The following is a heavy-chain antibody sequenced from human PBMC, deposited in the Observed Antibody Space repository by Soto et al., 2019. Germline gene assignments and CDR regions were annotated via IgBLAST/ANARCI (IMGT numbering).Heavy chain of an antibody. CDR1: GGSISSYY. D-gene: IGHD4-17*01. J-gene: IGHJ4*02. Sequence: PSETLSLTCTVSGGSISSYYWSWIRQPPGKGLEWIGYIYYSGSTNYNPSLKSRVTISVDTSKNQFSLKLSSVTAADTAVYYCARVWTTVVSQGGGFDYWGQGTLVTVSS. CDR3: ARVWTTVVSQGGGFDY. CDR2: IYYSGST. V-gene: IGHV4-59*01.